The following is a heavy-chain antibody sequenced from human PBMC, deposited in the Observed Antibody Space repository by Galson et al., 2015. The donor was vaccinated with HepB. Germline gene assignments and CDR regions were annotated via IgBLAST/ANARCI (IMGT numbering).Heavy chain of an antibody. CDR2: IRHSAGTT. Sequence: SVKVSCKAIGDPFTAYYFHWVRQAPGQGLEWMGIIRHSAGTTNYAQKFRDRVKMTRDTSTNTVSMELSSLRSEDTAVDYCAVWSDRPWCFDPWGQGTRVTVSS. J-gene: IGHJ5*01. D-gene: IGHD2-15*01. CDR3: AVWSDRPWCFDP. V-gene: IGHV1-46*01. CDR1: GDPFTAYY.